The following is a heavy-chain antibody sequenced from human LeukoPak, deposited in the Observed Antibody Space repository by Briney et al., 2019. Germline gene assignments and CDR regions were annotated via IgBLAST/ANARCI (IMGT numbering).Heavy chain of an antibody. CDR1: GYTFTSYY. V-gene: IGHV1-46*01. Sequence: ASVKVSCKASGYTFTSYYMHWVRQAPGQGLEWMGIINPSGGSTSYAQKFQGRVTMTRDTSTSTVYMELSSLRSEDTAVYYCARGQYITMVRGPLGYYYYGMDVWGQGTTVTVSS. CDR2: INPSGGST. D-gene: IGHD3-10*01. J-gene: IGHJ6*02. CDR3: ARGQYITMVRGPLGYYYYGMDV.